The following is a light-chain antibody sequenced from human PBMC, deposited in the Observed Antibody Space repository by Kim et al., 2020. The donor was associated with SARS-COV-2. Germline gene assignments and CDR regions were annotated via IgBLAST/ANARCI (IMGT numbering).Light chain of an antibody. CDR3: MQATQWIS. CDR2: EVS. Sequence: QPASISCRSSQSLIYSDGNIYLHWFQKRPGLPPRRLIYEVSYRDSGVPDRFSGSGSDTDFILRISRVEAEDVGIYYCMQATQWISFGQGTRLEIK. V-gene: IGKV2-30*01. J-gene: IGKJ5*01. CDR1: QSLIYSDGNIY.